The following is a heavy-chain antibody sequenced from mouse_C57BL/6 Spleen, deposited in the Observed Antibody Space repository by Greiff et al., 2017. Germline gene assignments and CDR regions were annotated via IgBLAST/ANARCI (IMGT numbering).Heavy chain of an antibody. D-gene: IGHD1-1*01. CDR1: GYAFSSSW. CDR2: IYPGDGDT. CDR3: ARYYYGSSYFDY. J-gene: IGHJ2*01. V-gene: IGHV1-82*01. Sequence: QVQLQQSGPELVKPGASVKISCKASGYAFSSSWMNWVKQRPGKGLEWIGRIYPGDGDTNYDGKFKGKATLTADKSSSTAYMQLSRLTSEDSAVYFCARYYYGSSYFDYWGQGTTLTVSS.